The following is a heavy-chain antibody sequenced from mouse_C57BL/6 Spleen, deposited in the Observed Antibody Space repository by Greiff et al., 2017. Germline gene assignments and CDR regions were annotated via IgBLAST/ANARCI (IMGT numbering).Heavy chain of an antibody. CDR1: GYSITSGYD. CDR2: ISYSGST. CDR3: ARDATVVATGYFDV. Sequence: EVKLEESGPGMVKPSQSLSLTCTVTGYSITSGYDWHWIRHFPGNKLEWMGYISYSGSTNYNPSLKSRISITHDTSKNHFFLKLSSVTTEDTATYDCARDATVVATGYFDVWGTGTTVTVSS. J-gene: IGHJ1*03. D-gene: IGHD1-1*01. V-gene: IGHV3-1*01.